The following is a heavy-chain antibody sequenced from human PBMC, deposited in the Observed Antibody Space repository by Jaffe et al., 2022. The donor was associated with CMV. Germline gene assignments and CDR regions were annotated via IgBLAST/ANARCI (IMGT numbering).Heavy chain of an antibody. CDR3: ARLLSYDSSGYYLGRGGYYYYMDV. D-gene: IGHD3-22*01. CDR2: IDPSDSYT. V-gene: IGHV5-10-1*03. CDR1: GYSFTSYW. J-gene: IGHJ6*03. Sequence: EVQLVQSGAEVKKPGESLRISCKGSGYSFTSYWISWVRQMPGKGLEWMGRIDPSDSYTNYSPSFQGHVTISADKSISTAYLQWSSLKASDTAMYYCARLLSYDSSGYYLGRGGYYYYMDVWGKGTTVTVSS.